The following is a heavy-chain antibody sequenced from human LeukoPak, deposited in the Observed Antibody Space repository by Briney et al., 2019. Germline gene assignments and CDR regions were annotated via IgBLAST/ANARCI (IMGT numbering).Heavy chain of an antibody. CDR1: GGSISSYY. J-gene: IGHJ4*02. CDR2: IHFSGST. CDR3: ARARAECGSYYIVDDFDY. D-gene: IGHD1-26*01. Sequence: SDTLSLTCSVSGGSISSYYWRWIRQSPDKGLELIGYIHFSGSTDYNPSLKHRVTISVDTTKNQTFLRVISVTAADTAVYYCARARAECGSYYIVDDFDYWGQGTLVTVSS. V-gene: IGHV4-59*07.